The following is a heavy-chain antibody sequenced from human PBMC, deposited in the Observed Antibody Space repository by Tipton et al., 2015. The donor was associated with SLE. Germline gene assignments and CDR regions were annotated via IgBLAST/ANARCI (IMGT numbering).Heavy chain of an antibody. V-gene: IGHV4-61*05. CDR3: ARSPAAGSDAFDI. Sequence: TLSLTCTVSGGSISSSGYYWGWIRQPPGKGLEWIGYIYYSGSTNYNPSLKSRVTISVDTSKNQFSLKLSSVTAADTAVYYCARSPAAGSDAFDIWGQGTMVTVSS. D-gene: IGHD6-13*01. CDR2: IYYSGST. CDR1: GGSISSSGYY. J-gene: IGHJ3*02.